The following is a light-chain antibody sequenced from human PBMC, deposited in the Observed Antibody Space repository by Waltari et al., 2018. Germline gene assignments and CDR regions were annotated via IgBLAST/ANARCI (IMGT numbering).Light chain of an antibody. V-gene: IGKV1-39*01. CDR1: QSISSY. CDR3: QQSYSTPLT. CDR2: AAS. J-gene: IGKJ4*01. Sequence: DIQMTQSPSSRSASLGARVTITCRASQSISSYLNWYQQKPGKTPKLLIYAASSLQSGVPSRFCGSGSGTDFTLTISSLQPEDFATYYCQQSYSTPLTFGGGTKVEIK.